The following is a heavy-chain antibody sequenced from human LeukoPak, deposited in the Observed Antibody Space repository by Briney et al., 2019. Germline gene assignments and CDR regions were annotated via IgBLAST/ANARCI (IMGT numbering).Heavy chain of an antibody. CDR1: GFTFGKLA. CDR2: TNDTGGRA. J-gene: IGHJ4*02. Sequence: GSLRLSCTASGFTFGKLAMNWVRQAPGKGLEWVSITNDTGGRAYYADSVKGRFTTSRDNSKNTLYLQMNSLRAEDTAVYYCAAAANHYDSSGYNDYWGQGTLVTVSS. CDR3: AAAANHYDSSGYNDY. V-gene: IGHV3-23*01. D-gene: IGHD3-22*01.